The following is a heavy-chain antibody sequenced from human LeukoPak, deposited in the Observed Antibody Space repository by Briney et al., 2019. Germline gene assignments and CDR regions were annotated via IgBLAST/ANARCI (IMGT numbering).Heavy chain of an antibody. Sequence: GGSLRLSCASSGFIFSSYGMHWVRQAPGKGLEWEAVISYDGSNKYYADSVKGRFTISRDNSKNTLYLQMNSLRADDTAVYYCAKGLRYSDNWGQGTLVTVSS. D-gene: IGHD3-9*01. J-gene: IGHJ4*02. CDR3: AKGLRYSDN. CDR1: GFIFSSYG. CDR2: ISYDGSNK. V-gene: IGHV3-30*18.